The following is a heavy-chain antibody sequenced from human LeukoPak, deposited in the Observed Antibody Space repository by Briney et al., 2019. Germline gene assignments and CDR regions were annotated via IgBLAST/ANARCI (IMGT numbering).Heavy chain of an antibody. V-gene: IGHV4-39*07. CDR3: ARGPDILTGYYYMDV. CDR2: IYYSGST. J-gene: IGHJ6*03. D-gene: IGHD3-9*01. Sequence: SETLSLTCTVSGGSISSSSYYWGWIRQPPGKGLEWIGSIYYSGSTYYNPSLKSRVTISVDTSKNQFSLKLSSVTAADTAVYYCARGPDILTGYYYMDVWGKGTTVTVSS. CDR1: GGSISSSSYY.